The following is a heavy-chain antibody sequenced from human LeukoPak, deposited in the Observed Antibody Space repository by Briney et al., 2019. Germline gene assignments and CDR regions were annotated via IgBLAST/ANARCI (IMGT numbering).Heavy chain of an antibody. CDR1: GXSFTNYW. CDR3: ASGGTYSSSYSGY. D-gene: IGHD6-13*01. V-gene: IGHV5-51*01. CDR2: IYPGDSDT. J-gene: IGHJ4*02. Sequence: GESLKISFKGSGXSFTNYWIGCVRQMPGKGLEWMRIIYPGDSDTRYSPSFQGQVPPSADKSISPASLQWSSLKASATAMYYCASGGTYSSSYSGYWGQGTLVTVSS.